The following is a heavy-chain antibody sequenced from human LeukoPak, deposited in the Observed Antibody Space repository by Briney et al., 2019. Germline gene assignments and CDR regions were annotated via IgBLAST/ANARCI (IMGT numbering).Heavy chain of an antibody. CDR1: GITFSNYA. J-gene: IGHJ4*02. CDR2: ISGSGGST. V-gene: IGHV3-23*01. Sequence: PGGSLRLSCVASGITFSNYAVSWVRQAPGKGLEWVSAISGSGGSTYYADSVKGRFTISRDNSKNTLYLQMNSLRAEDTAVYYCAKESLWFGESHRDYWGQGTLVTVSS. CDR3: AKESLWFGESHRDY. D-gene: IGHD3-10*01.